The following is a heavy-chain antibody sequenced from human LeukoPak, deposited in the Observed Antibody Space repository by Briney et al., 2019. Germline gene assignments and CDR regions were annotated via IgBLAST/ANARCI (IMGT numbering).Heavy chain of an antibody. CDR3: ARGDGYNYGAFDI. D-gene: IGHD5-24*01. Sequence: SGGSLRLSCAASGFTFSSYSMNWVRQAPGKGLEWVSSISSSSSYIYYADSVKGRFTISRDNAKHSLYLQMNSLRAEDTAVYYCARGDGYNYGAFDIWGQGTMVTVSS. V-gene: IGHV3-21*01. J-gene: IGHJ3*02. CDR1: GFTFSSYS. CDR2: ISSSSSYI.